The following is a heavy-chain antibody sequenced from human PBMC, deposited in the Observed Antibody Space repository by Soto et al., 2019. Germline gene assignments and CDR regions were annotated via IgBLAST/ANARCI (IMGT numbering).Heavy chain of an antibody. CDR2: ISAYNANA. D-gene: IGHD2-15*01. J-gene: IGHJ4*02. V-gene: IGHV1-18*01. CDR3: ARENSFFDY. CDR1: GYTFRNFG. Sequence: QIQLLQSGAEVKKPGASVKVTCTASGYTFRNFGISWVRQAPGQGLEWMGWISAYNANANYAPKFQGRLTMTADTSTSTAYMELRSLRSDDTAVYYCARENSFFDYWGQGTLVTVSS.